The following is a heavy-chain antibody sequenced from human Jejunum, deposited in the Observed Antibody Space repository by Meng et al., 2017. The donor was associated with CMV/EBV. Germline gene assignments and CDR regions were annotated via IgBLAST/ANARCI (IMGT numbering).Heavy chain of an antibody. Sequence: FICIDHWRSWVRQSPEGGLEWIGEISPTVARDYNQCLKSRVTLSVDWSKNQFSLMLSSLTAADTSLNYCARCPCTKTSCYSGYVDFWGQGTLVTVSS. CDR2: ISPTVAR. D-gene: IGHD2-2*01. CDR3: ARCPCTKTSCYSGYVDF. CDR1: FICIDHW. J-gene: IGHJ4*02. V-gene: IGHV4-4*02.